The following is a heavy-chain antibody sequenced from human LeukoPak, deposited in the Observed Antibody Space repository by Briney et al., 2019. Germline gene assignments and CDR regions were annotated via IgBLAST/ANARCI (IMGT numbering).Heavy chain of an antibody. CDR3: ARLSANSSAYFFDY. CDR2: ISYDGSNK. J-gene: IGHJ4*02. CDR1: GFIFSRNG. V-gene: IGHV3-30*03. Sequence: GRSLRLSCAASGFIFSRNGMHWVRQAPGKGLEWVAVISYDGSNKYYADSVKGRFTISRDNSKNTLDLQMNSLRDEDTAVYYCARLSANSSAYFFDYWGQGTLVTVSS. D-gene: IGHD3-22*01.